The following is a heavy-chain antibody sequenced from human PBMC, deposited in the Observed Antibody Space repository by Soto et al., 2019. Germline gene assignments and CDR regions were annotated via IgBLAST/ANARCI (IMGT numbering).Heavy chain of an antibody. Sequence: VQLLQSGAEVKKPGASVKLSCKASGYTFTRYHIYWVRQAAGQGLEWMGVINPSGGGTSFAQNFQGRITMSSDASTSTVFLEVRSLRLEDTAVYYCARRLGAGALENWGQGTLVTVSS. CDR2: INPSGGGT. CDR1: GYTFTRYH. J-gene: IGHJ4*02. CDR3: ARRLGAGALEN. D-gene: IGHD1-26*01. V-gene: IGHV1-46*01.